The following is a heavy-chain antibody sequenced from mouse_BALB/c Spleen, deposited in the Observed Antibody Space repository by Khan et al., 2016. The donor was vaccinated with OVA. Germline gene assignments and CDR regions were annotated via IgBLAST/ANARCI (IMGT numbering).Heavy chain of an antibody. V-gene: IGHV2-6-1*01. CDR2: IWSDGTT. CDR1: GFSLTTYG. Sequence: QVRLQQSGPGLAAPSQSLSITCTISGFSLTTYGVHWVRQPPGKGLEWLVVIWSDGTTNYNSALKSRLTITKDNSQRQVFLKMNSLQTDDTAIYVCARQPYYHYNIMDYWGQGTSVTVSS. CDR3: ARQPYYHYNIMDY. D-gene: IGHD2-10*01. J-gene: IGHJ4*01.